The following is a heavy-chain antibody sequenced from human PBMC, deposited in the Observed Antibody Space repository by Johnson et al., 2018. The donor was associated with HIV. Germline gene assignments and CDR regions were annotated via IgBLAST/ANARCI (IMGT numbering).Heavy chain of an antibody. Sequence: VQLVESGGGVVQPGRSLRLSCAASGFTFSSYAMHWVRQAPGKGLEWVAVISYGGTTYYAASVKGRFTISRDNSKNTLYLQMNSLRAEDTAVYYCARGWDAFDIWGQGTMVTVSS. CDR3: ARGWDAFDI. CDR2: ISYGGTT. J-gene: IGHJ3*02. CDR1: GFTFSSYA. V-gene: IGHV3-30*04. D-gene: IGHD2-15*01.